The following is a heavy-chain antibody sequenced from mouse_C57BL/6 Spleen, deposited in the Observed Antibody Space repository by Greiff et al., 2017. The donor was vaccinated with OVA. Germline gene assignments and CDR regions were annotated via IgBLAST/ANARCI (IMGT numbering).Heavy chain of an antibody. Sequence: LVESGPELVRPGSSVKLSCKVSYSAFMASAMHWVKQRPGHGLEWIGSFTLYSGATEYSENFKGKATLTENTSSRTAYMELSSLTAEDAAVYYGASNYEGYFDVWGTGTTVTVSS. J-gene: IGHJ1*03. V-gene: IGHV1-49*01. CDR3: ASNYEGYFDV. CDR1: YSAFMASA. CDR2: FTLYSGAT. D-gene: IGHD2-1*01.